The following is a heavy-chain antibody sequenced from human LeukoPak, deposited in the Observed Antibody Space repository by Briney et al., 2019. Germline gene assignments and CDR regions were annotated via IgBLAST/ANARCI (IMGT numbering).Heavy chain of an antibody. CDR1: GFTFSTYN. J-gene: IGHJ6*03. D-gene: IGHD1-26*01. CDR3: ARDPYSGNYGAYYYYYMDV. CDR2: ITSSSSYT. Sequence: GGSLRLSCAASGFTFSTYNMNWVRQAPGKGLEWVSSITSSSSYTFYADSVKGRFTISRDNAKNSLYLQMDSLRVEDTAVYYCARDPYSGNYGAYYYYYMDVWGKGTTVTISS. V-gene: IGHV3-21*06.